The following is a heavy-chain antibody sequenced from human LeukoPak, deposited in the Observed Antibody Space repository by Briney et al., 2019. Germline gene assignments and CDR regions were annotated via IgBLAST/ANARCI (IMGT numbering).Heavy chain of an antibody. V-gene: IGHV1-2*02. D-gene: IGHD6-19*01. Sequence: ASVKVSCKASGYTFTGYYMHWVRQAPGQGLEWMGWINPNSGGTNYAQKFQGRVTMTRDTSISTVYMGLSRLRSDDTAVYYCARTRSGWYVGFDCWGRGTLVAVSS. CDR3: ARTRSGWYVGFDC. CDR2: INPNSGGT. CDR1: GYTFTGYY. J-gene: IGHJ4*02.